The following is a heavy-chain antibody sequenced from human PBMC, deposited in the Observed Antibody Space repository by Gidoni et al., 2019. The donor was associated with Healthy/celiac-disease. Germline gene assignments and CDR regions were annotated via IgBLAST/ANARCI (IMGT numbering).Heavy chain of an antibody. Sequence: EVQLVESGGGLVQPGGSLRLPCSASGFPFSSYAMHWVRQAPGKGLEYVSAISSNGGSTYYADSVKGRFTISRDNSKNTLYLQMSSLRAEDTAVYYCVKDGKYKVKAGDYWGQGTLVTVSS. CDR1: GFPFSSYA. V-gene: IGHV3-64D*06. CDR2: ISSNGGST. D-gene: IGHD1-20*01. J-gene: IGHJ4*02. CDR3: VKDGKYKVKAGDY.